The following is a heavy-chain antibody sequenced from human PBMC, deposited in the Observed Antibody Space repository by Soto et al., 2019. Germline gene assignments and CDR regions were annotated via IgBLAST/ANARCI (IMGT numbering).Heavy chain of an antibody. CDR3: ARDHTAKLELRGWFDP. Sequence: ASVKVSCKASGYTFTSYDINWVRQATGQGLEWMGWMNPNSGNTGYAQKFQGRVTMTRNTSISTAYMELSSLRSEDTAVYYCARDHTAKLELRGWFDPWGQGTLVTVSS. J-gene: IGHJ5*02. D-gene: IGHD1-7*01. V-gene: IGHV1-8*01. CDR2: MNPNSGNT. CDR1: GYTFTSYD.